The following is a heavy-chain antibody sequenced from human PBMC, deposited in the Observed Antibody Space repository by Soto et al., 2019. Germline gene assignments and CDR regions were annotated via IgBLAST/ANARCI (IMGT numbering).Heavy chain of an antibody. CDR1: GGTFSSYD. J-gene: IGHJ4*02. CDR3: ARLAMREYRNFDY. CDR2: IIPIFGTA. Sequence: QVQLVQSGAEVKKPGSSVQVSCKASGGTFSSYDISWVRQAPGQGLEWMGGIIPIFGTANYAQKFQGRVTITADESTSTAYMELSSLRSEDTAVYYCARLAMREYRNFDYWGQGALVTVSS. D-gene: IGHD5-12*01. V-gene: IGHV1-69*01.